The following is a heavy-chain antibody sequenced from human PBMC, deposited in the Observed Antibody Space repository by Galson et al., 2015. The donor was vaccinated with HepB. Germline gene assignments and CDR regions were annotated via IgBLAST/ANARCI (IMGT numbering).Heavy chain of an antibody. CDR3: ARDSYYDDSSGYCRWYYGMDV. D-gene: IGHD3-22*01. CDR1: GFTFSTYD. V-gene: IGHV3-48*03. J-gene: IGHJ6*02. Sequence: SLRLSCAASGFTFSTYDMNWVRQAPGKGLEWLSYISSGGSTIYYADSMKGRFTISRDNAKNSLFLQMNSLRAEDTGVYYCARDSYYDDSSGYCRWYYGMDVWGQGTTVTVSS. CDR2: ISSGGSTI.